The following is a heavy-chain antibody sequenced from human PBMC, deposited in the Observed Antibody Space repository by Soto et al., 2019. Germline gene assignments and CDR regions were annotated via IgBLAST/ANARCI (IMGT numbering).Heavy chain of an antibody. CDR3: ARDRSPPELAARRLNAFDI. CDR2: IIPIFGTA. J-gene: IGHJ3*02. V-gene: IGHV1-69*13. CDR1: GGTFSSYA. D-gene: IGHD6-6*01. Sequence: GASVKVSCKASGGTFSSYAISWVRQAPGQGLDWMGGIIPIFGTANYAQKFQGRVTITADESTSTAYMELSSLRSEDTAVYYCARDRSPPELAARRLNAFDIWGQRTMVTVSS.